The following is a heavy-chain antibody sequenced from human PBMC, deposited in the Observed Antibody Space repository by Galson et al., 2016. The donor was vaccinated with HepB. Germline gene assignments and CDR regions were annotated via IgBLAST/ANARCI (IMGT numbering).Heavy chain of an antibody. CDR3: ASATTNYYFGLDV. Sequence: SLRLSCAASEFTFRDYDMIWVRQAPGKGLEWVSSISSGSDFIHYGDSLKGRFTISRDNAKNSLYLQMNSLRDEDTAVYYCASATTNYYFGLDVWGQGTTVTVSS. CDR2: ISSGSDFI. J-gene: IGHJ6*02. D-gene: IGHD4-17*01. CDR1: EFTFRDYD. V-gene: IGHV3-21*01.